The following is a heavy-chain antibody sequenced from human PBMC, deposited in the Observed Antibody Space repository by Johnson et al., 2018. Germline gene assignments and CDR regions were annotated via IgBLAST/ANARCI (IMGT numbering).Heavy chain of an antibody. D-gene: IGHD2-2*01. CDR3: GRVGGMYQLLWYYYGMDV. CDR2: IYYSGST. V-gene: IGHV4-59*01. Sequence: QVQLQESGPGLVKPSEPLSLTCTVSGGSISSYYWSWIRQPPGKGLEWIGYIYYSGSTNYNPSLKGRVTLSVDTSKNQFSLKLSSVTAADTAVYYCGRVGGMYQLLWYYYGMDVWGQGTTVTVSS. CDR1: GGSISSYY. J-gene: IGHJ6*02.